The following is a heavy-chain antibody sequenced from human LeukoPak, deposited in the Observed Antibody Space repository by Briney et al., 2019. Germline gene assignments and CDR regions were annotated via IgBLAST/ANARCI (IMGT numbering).Heavy chain of an antibody. V-gene: IGHV4-4*02. CDR1: GGSISSSNW. CDR2: IYHSGST. J-gene: IGHJ4*02. D-gene: IGHD3-22*01. CDR3: ARGLGVVPYYYDSSGLDY. Sequence: SGTLSLTCAVSGGSISSSNWWSWVRQPPGKGLEWIGEIYHSGSTNYNPSLKSRVTISVDKSKNQFSLKLSSVTAADTAVYYCARGLGVVPYYYDSSGLDYWGQGTLVTVCS.